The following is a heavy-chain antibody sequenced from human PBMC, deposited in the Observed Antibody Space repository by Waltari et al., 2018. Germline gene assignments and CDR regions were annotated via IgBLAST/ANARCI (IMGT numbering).Heavy chain of an antibody. CDR1: GGSISSSSYY. Sequence: QVQLQESGPGLVKPSETLSLTCTVSGGSISSSSYYWGWIRQPPGKGLEWIGSIYYSGSTYYNPSLKSRVTISVDTSKNQFSLKLSSVTAADTAVYYCARHKAAAGNDAFDIWGQGTMVTVSS. D-gene: IGHD6-13*01. V-gene: IGHV4-39*01. CDR2: IYYSGST. J-gene: IGHJ3*02. CDR3: ARHKAAAGNDAFDI.